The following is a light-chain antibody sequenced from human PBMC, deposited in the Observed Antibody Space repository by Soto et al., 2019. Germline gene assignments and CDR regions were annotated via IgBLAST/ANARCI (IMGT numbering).Light chain of an antibody. CDR2: GNT. CDR1: SSNIGAGHD. J-gene: IGLJ2*01. Sequence: QAVVTQPPSVSGAPGQRVSISCAGSSSNIGAGHDVHWYQQLPGTAPKLLIYGNTNRPSGVPDRFSGSKSRTSASLAITGLQAEDEADYYCQSYDSSLRGSVFGGGTKLTVL. CDR3: QSYDSSLRGSV. V-gene: IGLV1-40*01.